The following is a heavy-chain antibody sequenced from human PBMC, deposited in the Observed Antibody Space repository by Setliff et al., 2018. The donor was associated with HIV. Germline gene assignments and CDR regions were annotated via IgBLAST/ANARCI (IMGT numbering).Heavy chain of an antibody. J-gene: IGHJ4*02. CDR1: GFTVSDAW. D-gene: IGHD6-19*01. CDR2: IKSRTHGGTT. V-gene: IGHV3-15*07. Sequence: PGGSLRLSCTASGFTVSDAWIHWVRQAPGKGLEWVGRIKSRTHGGTTDYAAPVKGRFSISRDDSSDTVYLQLNSLKTDDTAVYYCIRPLWYNNGWTFDNWGQGTLVTVSS. CDR3: IRPLWYNNGWTFDN.